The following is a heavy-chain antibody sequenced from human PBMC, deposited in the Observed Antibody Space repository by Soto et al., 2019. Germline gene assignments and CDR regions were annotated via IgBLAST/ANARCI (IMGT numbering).Heavy chain of an antibody. CDR2: IIPIFGTA. CDR1: GGTFSSYA. D-gene: IGHD4-17*01. Sequence: QVQLVQSGAEVKKPGSSVKVSCKASGGTFSSYAISWVRQAPGQGLEWMGGIIPIFGTANYAQKFQGSVTITADESTSTAYMELSSLRSEDTAVYYCARERGTTVTTYYYYGMDVWGQGTTVTVSS. CDR3: ARERGTTVTTYYYYGMDV. V-gene: IGHV1-69*01. J-gene: IGHJ6*02.